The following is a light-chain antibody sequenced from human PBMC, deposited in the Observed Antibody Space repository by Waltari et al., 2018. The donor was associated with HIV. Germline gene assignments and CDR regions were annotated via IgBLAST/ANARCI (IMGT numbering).Light chain of an antibody. V-gene: IGLV2-23*02. CDR1: SSNVGSDDL. J-gene: IGLJ1*01. CDR3: CSCPRSGIRYV. Sequence: QSALTQPASVSGSPGQSITISCTGTSSNVGSDDLVSWYQQHPGEAPKLIIYEVTKRPSGLSNRFSGSTSCNTASLTISGLQAEDEADYYCCSCPRSGIRYVFGTGTKVTVL. CDR2: EVT.